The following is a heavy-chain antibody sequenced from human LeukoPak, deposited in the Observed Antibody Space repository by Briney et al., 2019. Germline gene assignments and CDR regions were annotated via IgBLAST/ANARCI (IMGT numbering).Heavy chain of an antibody. CDR1: LFRFSCYS. Sequence: GGALRFCCGAYLFRFSCYSVEWVPWARGWVVDWVSSISCSNSYIYYADSVKGRFTISRDNAKNSLYLQMNSLKAEDTAVYYCARAECSGGSCSYGMDVWGQGTTVTVSS. CDR2: ISCSNSYI. V-gene: IGHV3-21*01. CDR3: ARAECSGGSCSYGMDV. J-gene: IGHJ6*02. D-gene: IGHD2-15*01.